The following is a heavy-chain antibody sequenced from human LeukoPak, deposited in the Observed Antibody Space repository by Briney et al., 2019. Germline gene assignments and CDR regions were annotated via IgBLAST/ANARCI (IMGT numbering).Heavy chain of an antibody. CDR2: SDPEDGET. J-gene: IGHJ4*02. D-gene: IGHD1-26*01. V-gene: IGHV1-24*01. Sequence: ASVKVSCKASGYTFTSYGITWVRQAPGKGLEWMGGSDPEDGETIYAQKFQGRVTMTEDTSTDTAYMELSSLRSEDTAVYYCATGKRPTNFDYWGQGTLVTVSS. CDR3: ATGKRPTNFDY. CDR1: GYTFTSYG.